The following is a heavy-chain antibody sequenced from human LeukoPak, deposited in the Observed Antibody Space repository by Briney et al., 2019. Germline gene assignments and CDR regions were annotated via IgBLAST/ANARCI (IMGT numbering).Heavy chain of an antibody. V-gene: IGHV1-69*13. Sequence: ASVKVSCKASGGTFISYAISWVRQAPGQGLEWMGGIIPIFGTANYAQKFQGRVTITADESMSTAYMELSSLRSEDTAVYYCAREYGDQRGNYYYGMDVWGQGTTVTVSS. J-gene: IGHJ6*02. CDR1: GGTFISYA. CDR2: IIPIFGTA. D-gene: IGHD4-17*01. CDR3: AREYGDQRGNYYYGMDV.